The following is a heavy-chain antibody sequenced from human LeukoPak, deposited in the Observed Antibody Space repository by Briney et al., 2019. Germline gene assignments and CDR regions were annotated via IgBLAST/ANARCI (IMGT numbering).Heavy chain of an antibody. CDR2: IKQDGSEK. V-gene: IGHV3-7*03. Sequence: GGSLRLSCAASGFTFSSYWMSWVRQAPGKGLEWVANIKQDGSEKYYVDSVKGRFTISRDNSKNTLYLQMNSLRAEDTAVYYCAKGQKDYDFWSGYPDAFDIWGQGTMVTVSS. CDR1: GFTFSSYW. D-gene: IGHD3-3*01. J-gene: IGHJ3*02. CDR3: AKGQKDYDFWSGYPDAFDI.